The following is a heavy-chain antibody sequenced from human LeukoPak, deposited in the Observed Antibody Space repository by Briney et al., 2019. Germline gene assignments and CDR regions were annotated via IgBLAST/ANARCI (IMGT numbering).Heavy chain of an antibody. CDR3: ARGQGTVTTH. CDR1: GGSFSGYY. V-gene: IGHV4-34*01. CDR2: INHSGST. D-gene: IGHD4-17*01. Sequence: PSETLSLTCAVYGGSFSGYYWSWIRQPPGKGLEWIGEINHSGSTNYNPSLKSRVTISLDTSKNQFSLKLSSVTAADTAVYYCARGQGTVTTHWGQGTLVTVSS. J-gene: IGHJ4*02.